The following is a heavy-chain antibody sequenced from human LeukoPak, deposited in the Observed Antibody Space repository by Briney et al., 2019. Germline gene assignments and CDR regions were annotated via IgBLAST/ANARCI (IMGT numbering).Heavy chain of an antibody. CDR1: GFTFSSYA. Sequence: PGGSLRLSCAASGFTFSSYAMSWVRQAPGKGLKGVSAIIGSGGSTYYADSVKGRFTISRDNSKNTLYLQMNSLRAEDTAVYYCAKVTNWDFLFPRYYFDYWGQGTLVTVSS. D-gene: IGHD7-27*01. CDR2: IIGSGGST. CDR3: AKVTNWDFLFPRYYFDY. J-gene: IGHJ4*02. V-gene: IGHV3-23*01.